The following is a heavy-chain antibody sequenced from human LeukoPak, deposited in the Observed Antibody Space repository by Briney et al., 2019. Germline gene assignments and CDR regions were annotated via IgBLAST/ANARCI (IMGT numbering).Heavy chain of an antibody. CDR3: ARDRWGPGGPSPYYYGSGSYFDP. CDR2: IYYSGST. CDR1: GGSISSYY. D-gene: IGHD3-10*01. V-gene: IGHV4-59*01. Sequence: SETLSLTCTVSGGSISSYYWSWIRQPAGKGLEWIGYIYYSGSTNYNPSLKSRVTISVDTSKNQFSLKLSSVTAADTAVYYCARDRWGPGGPSPYYYGSGSYFDPWGQGTLVTVSS. J-gene: IGHJ5*02.